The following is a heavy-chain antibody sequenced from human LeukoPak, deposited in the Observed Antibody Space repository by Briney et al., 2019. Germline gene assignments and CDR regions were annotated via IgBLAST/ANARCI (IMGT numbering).Heavy chain of an antibody. J-gene: IGHJ4*02. CDR2: ISGSGGST. Sequence: PGGSLRLSCAASGFTYSSYAMSWVRQAPGKGLEWVSAISGSGGSTYYADSVKGRSTISRDNSKNTLYLQMNSLRAEDTAVYYCAKGHGSGSYYSFDYWGQGTLVTVSS. V-gene: IGHV3-23*01. D-gene: IGHD3-10*01. CDR1: GFTYSSYA. CDR3: AKGHGSGSYYSFDY.